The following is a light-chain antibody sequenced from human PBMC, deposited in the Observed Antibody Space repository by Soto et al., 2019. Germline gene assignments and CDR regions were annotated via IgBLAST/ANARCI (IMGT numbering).Light chain of an antibody. Sequence: DIQMTQSPSTLSASVGDRVSISCRASQSLDKWLAWYQQKPGEAPKLLVSDASNLKSVVSSRFTGSGSGTEFTLTISSLQPDDFATYYCQQYTRYPYTFGQGTKLEIK. CDR2: DAS. J-gene: IGKJ2*01. CDR3: QQYTRYPYT. V-gene: IGKV1-5*01. CDR1: QSLDKW.